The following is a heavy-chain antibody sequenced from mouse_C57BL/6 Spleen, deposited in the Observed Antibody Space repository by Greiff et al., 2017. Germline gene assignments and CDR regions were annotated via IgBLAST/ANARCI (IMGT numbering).Heavy chain of an antibody. Sequence: QVQLKQSGAELVKPGASVKISCKASGYAFSSYWMTWVKQRPGKGLEWIGQIYPGDGDTNYNGKFKGKATLTADKSSSTAYMQLSSLTSEDSAVYLGARDSAYYDDTYYYALDYWGQGTSVTVSS. D-gene: IGHD2-4*01. CDR3: ARDSAYYDDTYYYALDY. J-gene: IGHJ4*01. V-gene: IGHV1-80*01. CDR1: GYAFSSYW. CDR2: IYPGDGDT.